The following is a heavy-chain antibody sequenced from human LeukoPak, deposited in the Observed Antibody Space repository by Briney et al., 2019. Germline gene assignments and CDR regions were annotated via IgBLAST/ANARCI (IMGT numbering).Heavy chain of an antibody. CDR3: ANYASGTYRFDP. J-gene: IGHJ5*02. Sequence: SETLSLTCTVSGGSISNGGYYWSWIRKRPGKDLEWIGYFYYNGHTYYNPSLKSRVVISVDTSKNQFSLKLSSVTAADTAVYYCANYASGTYRFDPWGQGTLVTVSS. V-gene: IGHV4-31*03. D-gene: IGHD3-10*01. CDR2: FYYNGHT. CDR1: GGSISNGGYY.